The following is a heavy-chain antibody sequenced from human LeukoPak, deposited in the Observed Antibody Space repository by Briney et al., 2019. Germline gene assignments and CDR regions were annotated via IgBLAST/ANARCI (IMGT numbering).Heavy chain of an antibody. CDR2: GDYSGGT. CDR3: ASRRAMVRGYGMDV. J-gene: IGHJ6*02. V-gene: IGHV4-39*07. D-gene: IGHD3-10*01. CDR1: GDSFTSVTDY. Sequence: SETLSLTCTVSGDSFTSVTDYWAWIRQPPGKGLEWIASGDYSGGTYYKPSLESRVAISADMSKNQVSLKLTSVTGADTAVYYCASRRAMVRGYGMDVWGQGTTVTVSS.